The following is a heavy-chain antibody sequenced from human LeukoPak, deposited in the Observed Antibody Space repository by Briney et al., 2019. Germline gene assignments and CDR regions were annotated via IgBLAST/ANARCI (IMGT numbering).Heavy chain of an antibody. J-gene: IGHJ4*02. CDR1: GFTVSSNY. D-gene: IGHD3-10*01. V-gene: IGHV3-53*01. CDR3: ARIIWFGELWFDY. Sequence: GSLRLSCAASGFTVSSNYMSWVRQAPGKGLEWVSVIYSGGSTYYADSVKGRFTISRDNSKNTLYLQMNSLRAEDTAVYYCARIIWFGELWFDYWGQGTLVTVSS. CDR2: IYSGGST.